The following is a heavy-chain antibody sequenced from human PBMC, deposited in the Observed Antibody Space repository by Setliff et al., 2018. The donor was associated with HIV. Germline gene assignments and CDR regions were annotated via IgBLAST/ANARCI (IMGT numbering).Heavy chain of an antibody. CDR2: IYSTGDT. Sequence: SETLSLTCSVSGGSISNFYWSWIRQPPGKGLEWVGHIYSTGDTNYNPSLKSRVTSSADTSKNQLSLSLTSVTAADTAVYYCARVRVTMIMMVDYFDQWGQGTLVTVSS. V-gene: IGHV4-4*07. D-gene: IGHD3-22*01. J-gene: IGHJ4*02. CDR3: ARVRVTMIMMVDYFDQ. CDR1: GGSISNFY.